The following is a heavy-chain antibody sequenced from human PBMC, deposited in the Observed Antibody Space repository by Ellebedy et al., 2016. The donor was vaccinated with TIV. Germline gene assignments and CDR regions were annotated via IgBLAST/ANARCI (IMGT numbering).Heavy chain of an antibody. J-gene: IGHJ4*02. Sequence: GESLKISCAASGFTFANYAMTWVRQVPGKGLEWFSSIRGRDGRTSYTDSAKGRFTISRDNSKKTLFLQMKNLRVEETAMYYCAREDALDGGYLDSWGQGTLVTVSS. CDR3: AREDALDGGYLDS. CDR2: IRGRDGRT. D-gene: IGHD3-16*01. CDR1: GFTFANYA. V-gene: IGHV3-23*01.